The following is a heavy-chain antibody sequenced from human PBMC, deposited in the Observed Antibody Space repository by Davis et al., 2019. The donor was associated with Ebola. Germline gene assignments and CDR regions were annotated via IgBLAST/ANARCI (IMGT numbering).Heavy chain of an antibody. V-gene: IGHV1-69*04. CDR3: AREAETSPVAFDI. CDR1: GGPFSSYA. CDR2: IIPILGIA. D-gene: IGHD4-17*01. Sequence: AASVKLSCKASGGPFSSYAISWVRQAPGQGLEWMGRIIPILGIANYAQKFQGRVTITADKSKSTAYMELTSLRSEDTAVYYCAREAETSPVAFDIWGQGTMVTVSS. J-gene: IGHJ3*02.